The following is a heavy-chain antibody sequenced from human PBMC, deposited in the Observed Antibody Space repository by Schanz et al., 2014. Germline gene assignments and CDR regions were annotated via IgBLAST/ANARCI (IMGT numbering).Heavy chain of an antibody. Sequence: DVQLLESGGGLVKPGGSLRLSCAASGFTFNSYAMTWVRQAPGKGLEWVSSISHSGGSKNYADSLKGRFTISRDNSENTLYLQMNSLSTDDTAVYYCARANFRRKINFDYWGRGTLVTVSS. V-gene: IGHV3-23*01. CDR3: ARANFRRKINFDY. J-gene: IGHJ4*02. CDR2: ISHSGGSK. CDR1: GFTFNSYA.